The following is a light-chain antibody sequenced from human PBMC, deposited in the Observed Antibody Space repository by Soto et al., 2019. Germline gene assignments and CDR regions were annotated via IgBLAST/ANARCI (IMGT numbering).Light chain of an antibody. V-gene: IGKV3-20*01. CDR3: QQYGSSPPIT. CDR2: GAS. Sequence: EIVLTQSPGTLSLSPGERATLSCGAGQGVRGSTLAGNKQNPGRAPRLLIYGASSRATGIPDRFSGSGSGTDFTLTISRLEPEDFAVYYCQQYGSSPPITFGQGTRLEIK. J-gene: IGKJ5*01. CDR1: QGVRGST.